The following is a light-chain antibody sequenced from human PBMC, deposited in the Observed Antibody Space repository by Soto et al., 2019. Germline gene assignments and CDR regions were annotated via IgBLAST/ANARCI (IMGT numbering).Light chain of an antibody. CDR3: QSFDSSLTVWV. CDR2: ASN. CDR1: SSNIGAGYD. Sequence: QSVLTQPPSVSGAPGQRVTISCTGSSSNIGAGYDVQWYQQLPGTVPKLLIYASNNRPSGVPDRFSGSKSDTSASLAITGLQAEDEADYYCQSFDSSLTVWVFGGGTKLTVL. J-gene: IGLJ3*02. V-gene: IGLV1-40*01.